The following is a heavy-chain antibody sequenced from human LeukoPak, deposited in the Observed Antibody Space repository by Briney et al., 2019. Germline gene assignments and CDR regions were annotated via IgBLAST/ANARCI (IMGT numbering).Heavy chain of an antibody. V-gene: IGHV3-30*02. D-gene: IGHD5-24*01. CDR3: AKDGEGGDIRFINGYMSNMDV. J-gene: IGHJ6*03. Sequence: GGSLRLSCAASGFSFSSFGMHWVRQAPGKGLEWVTFIRVDGREKHYADSVRGRFTISRDNSKNTVHLQMDSLRPEDTGVYFCAKDGEGGDIRFINGYMSNMDVWGKGTTVT. CDR1: GFSFSSFG. CDR2: IRVDGREK.